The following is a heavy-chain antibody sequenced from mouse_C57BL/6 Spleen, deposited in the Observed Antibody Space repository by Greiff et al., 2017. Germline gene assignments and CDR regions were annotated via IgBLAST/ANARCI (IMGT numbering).Heavy chain of an antibody. J-gene: IGHJ4*01. CDR3: AIDSSGYDYYAMDY. CDR1: GYTFTDYY. Sequence: VQLQQSGPELVKPGASVKISCKASGYTFTDYYMNWVKQSHGKSLEWIGDINPNNGGTSYNQKFKGKATVTVDKSSSTAYMELRSLTSEDSAVYYCAIDSSGYDYYAMDYWGQGTSVTVSS. D-gene: IGHD3-2*02. V-gene: IGHV1-26*01. CDR2: INPNNGGT.